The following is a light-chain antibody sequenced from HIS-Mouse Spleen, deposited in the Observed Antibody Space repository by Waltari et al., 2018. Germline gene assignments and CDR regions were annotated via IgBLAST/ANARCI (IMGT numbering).Light chain of an antibody. Sequence: QSALTHPASVSGSPGQSITISCTGTSSDVGSYNLVPLYQQHPGKAPKLMIHEGSKRPSGVSNRFSGSKSGNTASLTISGLQAEDEADYYCCSYAGSSTFEVFGGGTKLTVL. CDR1: SSDVGSYNL. CDR3: CSYAGSSTFEV. V-gene: IGLV2-23*03. CDR2: EGS. J-gene: IGLJ2*01.